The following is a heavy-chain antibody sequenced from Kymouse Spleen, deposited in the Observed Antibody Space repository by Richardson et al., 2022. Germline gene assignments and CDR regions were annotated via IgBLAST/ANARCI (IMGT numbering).Heavy chain of an antibody. CDR1: GFTFSSYG. V-gene: IGHV3-30*18. CDR2: ISYDGSNK. CDR3: AKDAGEQWPHFDY. J-gene: IGHJ4*02. Sequence: QVQLVESGGGVVQPGRSLRLSCAASGFTFSSYGMHWVRQAPGKGLEWVAVISYDGSNKYYADSVKGRFTISRDNSKNTLYLQMNSLRAEDTAVYYCAKDAGEQWPHFDYWGQGTLVTVSS. D-gene: IGHD6-19*01.